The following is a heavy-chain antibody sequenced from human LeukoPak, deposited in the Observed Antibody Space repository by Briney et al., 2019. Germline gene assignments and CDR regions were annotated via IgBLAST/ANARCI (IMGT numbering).Heavy chain of an antibody. V-gene: IGHV1-18*01. J-gene: IGHJ6*03. CDR3: AREVVPAANYYYYYMDV. CDR1: GYTFTSYG. D-gene: IGHD2-2*01. CDR2: ISAYNGNT. Sequence: GASVKVSCKASGYTFTSYGISWVRQAPGQGLEWMGWISAYNGNTNYAQKLQGRVTMTTDTSTSTAYMELRSLRSDDTAMYYCAREVVPAANYYYYYMDVWGKGTTVTVSS.